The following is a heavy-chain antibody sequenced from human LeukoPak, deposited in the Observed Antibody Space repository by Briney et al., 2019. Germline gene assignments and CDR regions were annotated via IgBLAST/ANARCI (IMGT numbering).Heavy chain of an antibody. Sequence: PGASVKVSCKASGYTFTGYYMHWVRQAPGQGLEWMGWINPNTGGTNYAQKFQGRVTMTRDTSISTAYMDLSRLRSDDTAVYYCARELDPTSTNNPHFYYHMDVWGKGTTVTVSS. CDR1: GYTFTGYY. CDR2: INPNTGGT. CDR3: ARELDPTSTNNPHFYYHMDV. J-gene: IGHJ6*03. V-gene: IGHV1-2*02. D-gene: IGHD1/OR15-1a*01.